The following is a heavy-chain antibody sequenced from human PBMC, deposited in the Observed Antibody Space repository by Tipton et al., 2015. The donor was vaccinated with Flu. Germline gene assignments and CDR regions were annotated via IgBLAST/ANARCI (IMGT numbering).Heavy chain of an antibody. CDR3: ARGRGSSEAYSLDV. D-gene: IGHD3-10*01. J-gene: IGHJ6*02. Sequence: SLRLSCAASGFTFSDYAMHWVRQAPGKGLEYVSAISSNGDNTYYADSVKGRFTISRDKSKSTVSLQMNRLSADDTAMYYCARGRGSSEAYSLDVWGQGTTDTVSS. CDR2: ISSNGDNT. V-gene: IGHV3-64*02. CDR1: GFTFSDYA.